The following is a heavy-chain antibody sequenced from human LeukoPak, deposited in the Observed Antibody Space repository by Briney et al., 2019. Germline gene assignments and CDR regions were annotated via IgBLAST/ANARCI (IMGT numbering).Heavy chain of an antibody. D-gene: IGHD6-13*01. CDR3: AKGTDSSSWYSPYFDY. CDR2: IYSGGST. V-gene: IGHV3-53*01. Sequence: PGGSLRLSCAASGFTVSSNYMSWVRQAPGKGLEWVSVIYSGGSTYYADSVKGRFTISRDNSKNTLYLQMNSLRAEDTAVYYCAKGTDSSSWYSPYFDYWGQGTLVTVSS. CDR1: GFTVSSNY. J-gene: IGHJ4*02.